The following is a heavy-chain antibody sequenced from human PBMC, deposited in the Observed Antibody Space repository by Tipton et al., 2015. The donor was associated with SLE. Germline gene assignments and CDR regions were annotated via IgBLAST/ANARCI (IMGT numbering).Heavy chain of an antibody. CDR1: GDSTSSHY. CDR2: IHYSGRT. Sequence: TLSLTCSVSGDSTSSHYWSWIRQPPGKGLEWIGHIHYSGRTNYNPSLKSRVIISVDTSKNQFSLKLSSVTAADTAVYYCARGWGGPDAFDIWGQGTMVTVSS. J-gene: IGHJ3*02. D-gene: IGHD3-16*01. V-gene: IGHV4-59*11. CDR3: ARGWGGPDAFDI.